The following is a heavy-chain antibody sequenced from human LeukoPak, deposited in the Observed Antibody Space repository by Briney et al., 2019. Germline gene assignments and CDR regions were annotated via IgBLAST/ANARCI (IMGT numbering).Heavy chain of an antibody. Sequence: GGSLRLSCAASGFTFSSYGMHWVRQAPGKGLEWVAVISYDGSNKYYADSVKGRFTISRDNSKNTLYLQMNSLRAEDTAVYYCATGGTRAATGRMGFWGQGTLVTVSS. D-gene: IGHD6-25*01. CDR1: GFTFSSYG. CDR3: ATGGTRAATGRMGF. V-gene: IGHV3-30*03. CDR2: ISYDGSNK. J-gene: IGHJ4*02.